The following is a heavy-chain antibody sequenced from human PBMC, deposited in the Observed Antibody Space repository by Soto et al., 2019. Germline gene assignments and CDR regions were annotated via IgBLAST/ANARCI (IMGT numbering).Heavy chain of an antibody. CDR1: GYTFTSYY. V-gene: IGHV1-46*01. J-gene: IGHJ6*02. CDR2: INPSGGST. D-gene: IGHD3-10*01. CDR3: ARDGYYYGSGSYFWDYGMDV. Sequence: ASLKVSCKASGYTFTSYYMHWVRQAPGQGLEWMGIINPSGGSTSYAQKFQGRVTMTRDTSTSTVYMELSSLRSEDTAVYYCARDGYYYGSGSYFWDYGMDVWGQGTTVTVSS.